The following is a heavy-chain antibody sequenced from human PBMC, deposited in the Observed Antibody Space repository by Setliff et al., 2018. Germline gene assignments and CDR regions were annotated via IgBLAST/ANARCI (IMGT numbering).Heavy chain of an antibody. CDR1: GVSTRSYW. V-gene: IGHV4-59*01. J-gene: IGHJ3*02. D-gene: IGHD2-21*01. CDR2: IYYSGST. Sequence: PSETLSLTCSVSGVSTRSYWWSWIRQPPGKGLEWIGYIYYSGSTSYNPSLESRVSISIDTSKNQFSLKLTSATAADTAVYYCARVALVVVIRNAFDIWGQGTMVT. CDR3: ARVALVVVIRNAFDI.